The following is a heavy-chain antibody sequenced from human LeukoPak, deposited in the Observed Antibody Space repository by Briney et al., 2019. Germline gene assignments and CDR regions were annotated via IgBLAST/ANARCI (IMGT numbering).Heavy chain of an antibody. CDR2: INPSGGST. D-gene: IGHD5-12*01. Sequence: ASVKVSCKASGYTFTSYGISWVRQAPGQGLEWMGIINPSGGSTSYAQKFQGRVTMTRDTSTSTVYMELSSLRSEDTAVYYCARLSSGYSYYFDYWGQGTLVTVSS. J-gene: IGHJ4*02. CDR3: ARLSSGYSYYFDY. CDR1: GYTFTSYG. V-gene: IGHV1-46*01.